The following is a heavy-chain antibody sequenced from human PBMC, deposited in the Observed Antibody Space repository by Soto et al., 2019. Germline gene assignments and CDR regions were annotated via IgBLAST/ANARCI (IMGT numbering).Heavy chain of an antibody. V-gene: IGHV1-2*02. Sequence: ASVKVSCKASGYTFTGYYIHWVRQAPGQGLEWMGWINPNSGGTNYAQKFQGRVTMTRDTSISAAYMELSRLRSDDTAVYYCARAWDWSGYYFYYYYGMDVWGQGTTVTVSS. J-gene: IGHJ6*02. D-gene: IGHD3-3*01. CDR3: ARAWDWSGYYFYYYYGMDV. CDR2: INPNSGGT. CDR1: GYTFTGYY.